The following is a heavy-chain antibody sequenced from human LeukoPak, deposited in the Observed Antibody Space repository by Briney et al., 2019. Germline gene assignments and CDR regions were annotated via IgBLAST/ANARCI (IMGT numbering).Heavy chain of an antibody. CDR1: GSTFGAYW. V-gene: IGHV3-7*01. Sequence: GGSLRLSCVDSGSTFGAYWMTWVRQAPGKGLEWVATIKQNGGEKYYVDSVKGRFTISRDNAKNSLYLQMNSLRVEDTAVYYCARDRGSGRFDPWGQGTLVTVSS. CDR3: ARDRGSGRFDP. D-gene: IGHD5-12*01. J-gene: IGHJ5*02. CDR2: IKQNGGEK.